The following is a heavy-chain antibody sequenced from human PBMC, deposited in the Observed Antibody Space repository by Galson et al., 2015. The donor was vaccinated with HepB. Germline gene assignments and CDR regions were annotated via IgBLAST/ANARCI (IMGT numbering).Heavy chain of an antibody. V-gene: IGHV4-4*02. CDR1: GASINSNNW. Sequence: TLSLTCGVSGASINSNNWWNWVRQPPGKGLEWIGQIYHTGDTNYNPSLKSRVTTSVDKSKNQFSLNLNSVTAADTAVYYCARGGSHDAFDIWGQGTMITVSS. J-gene: IGHJ3*02. CDR3: ARGGSHDAFDI. CDR2: IYHTGDT. D-gene: IGHD3-16*01.